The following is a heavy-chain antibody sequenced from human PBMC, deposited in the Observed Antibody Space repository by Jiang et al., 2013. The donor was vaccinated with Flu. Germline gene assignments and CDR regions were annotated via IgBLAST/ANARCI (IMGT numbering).Heavy chain of an antibody. CDR3: ARDKGSYPYYGLDV. V-gene: IGHV3-30*03. Sequence: QLVESGGGVVQPGRSLRLSCAASGFTFSSYGMHWVRQAPGKGLEWVAVISDDGSNKYYADSVKGRFTISRDSSKKTLYLQMNSLRVEDTAVYYCARDKGSYPYYGLDVWGQGTTVTVSS. CDR2: ISDDGSNK. J-gene: IGHJ6*02. D-gene: IGHD3-10*01. CDR1: GFTFSSYG.